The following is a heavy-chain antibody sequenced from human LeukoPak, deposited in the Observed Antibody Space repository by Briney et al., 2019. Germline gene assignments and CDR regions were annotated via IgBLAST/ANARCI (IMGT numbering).Heavy chain of an antibody. CDR2: IYTGGTT. J-gene: IGHJ4*02. Sequence: GGSLRLSCAASGFTVNSNYMSWVRQAPGKGLEWVSVIYTGGTTDYADSVKGRFTISRDNSKNTLFLQMNSLRAEDTAVYYCARLPKTTYFDYWGQGTLVTVLS. D-gene: IGHD4-11*01. CDR1: GFTVNSNY. CDR3: ARLPKTTYFDY. V-gene: IGHV3-53*01.